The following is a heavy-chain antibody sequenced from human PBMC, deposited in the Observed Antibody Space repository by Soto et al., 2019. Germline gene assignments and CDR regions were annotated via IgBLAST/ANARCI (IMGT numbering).Heavy chain of an antibody. CDR1: GGSFSGYY. V-gene: IGHV4-34*01. J-gene: IGHJ4*02. CDR3: ASPIDDYGDYVFDY. D-gene: IGHD4-17*01. CDR2: INHSGST. Sequence: HLETLSLTCAVYGGSFSGYYWSWIRQPPGKGLEWIGEINHSGSTNYNPSLKSRVTISVDTSKNQFSLKLSSVTAADTAVYYCASPIDDYGDYVFDYWGQGTLVTVSS.